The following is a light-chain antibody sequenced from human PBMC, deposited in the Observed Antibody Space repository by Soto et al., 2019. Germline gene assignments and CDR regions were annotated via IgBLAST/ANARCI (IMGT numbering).Light chain of an antibody. CDR3: ATWDSSLIAGV. CDR1: SSNIGNNF. Sequence: QSVLTQPPSVSAAPGQKVTISCYGSSSNIGNNFVSWYQHLPGTAPKLLIYDNNKRPSGIPDRFSGTKSGTSATLGITGLQTGDEAHYYCATWDSSLIAGVFGGGTKLTVL. V-gene: IGLV1-51*01. J-gene: IGLJ2*01. CDR2: DNN.